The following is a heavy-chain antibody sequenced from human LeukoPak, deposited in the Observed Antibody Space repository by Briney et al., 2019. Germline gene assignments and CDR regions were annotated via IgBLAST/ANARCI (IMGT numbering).Heavy chain of an antibody. Sequence: SETLSLTCAVYGGSFSGYYWSWIRQPPGKGLEWIGEINHSGSSNYNPSLKSRVTISVDTSKNQFSLKLSSVTAADTAVYYCAGRREVMATITQSPFDYWGQGTLVTVSS. V-gene: IGHV4-34*01. CDR2: INHSGSS. CDR3: AGRREVMATITQSPFDY. J-gene: IGHJ4*02. D-gene: IGHD5-24*01. CDR1: GGSFSGYY.